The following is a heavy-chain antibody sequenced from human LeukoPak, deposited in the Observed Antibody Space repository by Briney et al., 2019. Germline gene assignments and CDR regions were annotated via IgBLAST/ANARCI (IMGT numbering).Heavy chain of an antibody. Sequence: ASVKVSCKASGYTFTSYAVHWVRQAPGQRLEWRGWSNAGNGNTKYSQKFQGRVTITRDTSASTAYMELSSLRSEDTAVYYCARGVRITMVRGVIIRGPFDYWGQGTLVTVSS. CDR2: SNAGNGNT. CDR1: GYTFTSYA. V-gene: IGHV1-3*01. CDR3: ARGVRITMVRGVIIRGPFDY. J-gene: IGHJ4*02. D-gene: IGHD3-10*01.